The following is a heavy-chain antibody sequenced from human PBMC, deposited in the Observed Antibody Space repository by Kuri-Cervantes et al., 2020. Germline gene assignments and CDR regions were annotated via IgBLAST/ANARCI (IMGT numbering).Heavy chain of an antibody. J-gene: IGHJ4*02. V-gene: IGHV4-31*03. CDR1: SGSVSSGDYY. Sequence: SETLSLTCTVSSGSVSSGDYYWTWIRQNPGKGLEWIGYIYHTGSTYLNPSLKSRVTMSVDTSKNQFSLKLSSVTAADTAVYYCARVGRTAPDYWGQGTLVTVSS. CDR2: IYHTGST. CDR3: ARVGRTAPDY.